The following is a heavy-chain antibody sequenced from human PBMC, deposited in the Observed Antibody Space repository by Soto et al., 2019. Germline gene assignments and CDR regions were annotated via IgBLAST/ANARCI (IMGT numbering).Heavy chain of an antibody. V-gene: IGHV3-30*18. J-gene: IGHJ6*02. CDR2: ISYDGSNK. Sequence: GGSLRLSCAASGFTFSSYGMHWVRQAPGKGLEWVAVISYDGSNKYYADSVKGRFTISRDNSKNTLYLQMNSLRAEDTAVYYCAKDGSGSYYRQAYYYYYGMDVWGQGTTVTVSS. D-gene: IGHD3-10*01. CDR3: AKDGSGSYYRQAYYYYYGMDV. CDR1: GFTFSSYG.